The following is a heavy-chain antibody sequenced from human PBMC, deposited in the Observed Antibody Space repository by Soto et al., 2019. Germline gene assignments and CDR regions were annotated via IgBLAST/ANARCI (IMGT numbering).Heavy chain of an antibody. D-gene: IGHD3-22*01. V-gene: IGHV1-69*01. CDR3: AVVDMSDNDAENYFYAMDV. J-gene: IGHJ6*02. CDR2: SIPRFGTT. Sequence: QVQLVQSGAEGKKPGSSGKVSCKASGGTLRRYAINLVRQAPGRGLGWIGGSIPRFGTTSYAQTVQFQGRLTINGDGHRITASMELSSLRSEYTAVYFCAVVDMSDNDAENYFYAMDVWGQGTPVIVSS. CDR1: GGTLRRYA.